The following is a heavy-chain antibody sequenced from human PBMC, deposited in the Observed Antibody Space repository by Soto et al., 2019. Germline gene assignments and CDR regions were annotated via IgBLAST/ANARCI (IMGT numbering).Heavy chain of an antibody. Sequence: ASVKVSCKASGYTFTGYAMHWVRQAPGQRLEWMGWINAGNGNTKYSQKFQGRFTMTRDTSASTAYMELRSLRSDDTAVYYCARGVGSGSYYNQYNWFDPWGQGTLVTVSS. CDR1: GYTFTGYA. D-gene: IGHD3-10*01. CDR3: ARGVGSGSYYNQYNWFDP. J-gene: IGHJ5*02. V-gene: IGHV1-3*01. CDR2: INAGNGNT.